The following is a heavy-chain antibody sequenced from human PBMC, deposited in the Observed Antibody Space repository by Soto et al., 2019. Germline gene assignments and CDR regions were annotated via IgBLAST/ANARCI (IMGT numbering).Heavy chain of an antibody. Sequence: QVQLVQSGAEVKKPGASVKVSCKASGYTFTSYYMHWVRQAPGQGLEWMGIINPSGGSTSYAQKFQGRVTMPRDTSTSTVYMELSSLRSEDKAVYYCAITIFGVVIDVWDDYYGMDVWGQGNTVTVSS. CDR2: INPSGGST. CDR3: AITIFGVVIDVWDDYYGMDV. CDR1: GYTFTSYY. J-gene: IGHJ6*02. V-gene: IGHV1-46*01. D-gene: IGHD3-3*01.